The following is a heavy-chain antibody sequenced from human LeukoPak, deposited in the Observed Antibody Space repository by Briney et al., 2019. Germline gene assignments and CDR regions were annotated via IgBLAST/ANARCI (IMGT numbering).Heavy chain of an antibody. J-gene: IGHJ4*02. D-gene: IGHD4-17*01. CDR2: INGDGSTI. V-gene: IGHV3-74*01. Sequence: PGGSLRLSCEASGFTFNGHWMHWVRQAPGKGLVWVSLINGDGSTISYADSVKGRFTISRDNAKNSLYLQMNSLRAEDTALYYCAKDKTPTVTTPFDYWGQGTLVTVSS. CDR3: AKDKTPTVTTPFDY. CDR1: GFTFNGHW.